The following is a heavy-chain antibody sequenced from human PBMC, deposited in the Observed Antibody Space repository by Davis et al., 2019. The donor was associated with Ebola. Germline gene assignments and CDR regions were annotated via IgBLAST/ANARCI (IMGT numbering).Heavy chain of an antibody. CDR2: INHSGST. V-gene: IGHV4-34*01. Sequence: SETLSLTCAVYGGSFSGHSWNWVRQPPGKGLEWIGEINHSGSTNYNPSLKSRVTMSVDTSKNQFSLKVTSLTAADTAVYYCARAPGYQLLYRYFQHWGRGTLVTVSS. J-gene: IGHJ1*01. D-gene: IGHD2-2*01. CDR3: ARAPGYQLLYRYFQH. CDR1: GGSFSGHS.